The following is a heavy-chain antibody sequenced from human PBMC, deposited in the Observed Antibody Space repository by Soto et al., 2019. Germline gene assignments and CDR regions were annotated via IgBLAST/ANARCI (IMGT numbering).Heavy chain of an antibody. D-gene: IGHD5-18*01. J-gene: IGHJ4*02. CDR3: ARDLSYGLCDY. Sequence: QVQLVQSGAEVKKPGASVKVSCKASGYTFTSYGISWVRQAPGQGLEWMGWISAHNGNTKYAQKLQGRVTMTTDTSTSTAYMELRILGSDDAAVYYCARDLSYGLCDYWGQGTLVTVSS. CDR1: GYTFTSYG. V-gene: IGHV1-18*01. CDR2: ISAHNGNT.